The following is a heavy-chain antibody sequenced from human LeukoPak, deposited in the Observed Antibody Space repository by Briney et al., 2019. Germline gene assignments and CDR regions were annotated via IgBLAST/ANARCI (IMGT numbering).Heavy chain of an antibody. J-gene: IGHJ3*02. Sequence: GASVKVSCKTSGYTFTTYVFNWVRQAPGQGLEWMGWMNPNSGNTGYAQKFQGRVTMTRNTSISTAYMELSSLRSEDTAVYYCARAQQLAPDAFDIWGQGTMVTVSS. V-gene: IGHV1-8*02. CDR1: GYTFTTYV. D-gene: IGHD6-13*01. CDR3: ARAQQLAPDAFDI. CDR2: MNPNSGNT.